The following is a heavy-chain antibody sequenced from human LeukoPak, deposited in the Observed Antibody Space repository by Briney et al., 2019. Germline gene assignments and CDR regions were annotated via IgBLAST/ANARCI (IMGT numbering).Heavy chain of an antibody. Sequence: ASVKVSCKASGYTFTSYYMHWVRQAPGQGLEWMGIINPSGGSTSYAQKFQGRVTMTRDTSTSTVYMELSSLRSDDTAVYYCARTPMDVVVPAAPYYYYYGMDVWGQGTTVTVSS. CDR3: ARTPMDVVVPAAPYYYYYGMDV. CDR2: INPSGGST. V-gene: IGHV1-46*01. CDR1: GYTFTSYY. J-gene: IGHJ6*02. D-gene: IGHD2-2*01.